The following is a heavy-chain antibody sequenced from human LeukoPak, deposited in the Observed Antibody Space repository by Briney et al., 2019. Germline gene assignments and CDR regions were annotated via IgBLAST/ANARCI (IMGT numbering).Heavy chain of an antibody. V-gene: IGHV3-23*01. CDR2: ISGSAGST. CDR3: AKGPSSIAARFLDY. CDR1: GFTFSSYA. J-gene: IGHJ4*02. D-gene: IGHD6-6*01. Sequence: PGGSLRLSCAASGFTFSSYAMSWVRQAPRKGLEWVSAISGSAGSTYYADSVKGRFTISRDNSKNTLYLQMNSLRAEDTAVYYCAKGPSSIAARFLDYWGQGTLVNVSS.